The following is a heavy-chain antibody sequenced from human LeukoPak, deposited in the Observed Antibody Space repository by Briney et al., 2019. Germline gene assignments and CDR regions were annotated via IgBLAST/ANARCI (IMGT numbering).Heavy chain of an antibody. CDR2: INPNSGDT. CDR3: ARNIWFGESADAFDI. CDR1: GYSFTGNY. Sequence: GASVKVSCKASGYSFTGNYMHWVRQAPGQGLEWMGWINPNSGDTNFAQKFQGRVTMTRDKSIRTAYMELSRLTSDDTAVYYCARNIWFGESADAFDIWGQGTMVTVSS. J-gene: IGHJ3*02. D-gene: IGHD3-10*01. V-gene: IGHV1-2*02.